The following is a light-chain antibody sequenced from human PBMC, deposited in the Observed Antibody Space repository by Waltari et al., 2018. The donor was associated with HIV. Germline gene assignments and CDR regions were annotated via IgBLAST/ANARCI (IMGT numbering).Light chain of an antibody. CDR1: TGADTSGHY. Sequence: QAVVTQEPSLTVSPGGTVTLTCGSSTGADTSGHYPYWFKQKPGQVPRTLICETSNNHSWTPARFSGPLLGGKAALTLSGAQPEDEAQYYCLLSYNGARVFGGGTKLTVL. V-gene: IGLV7-46*01. CDR2: ETS. J-gene: IGLJ3*02. CDR3: LLSYNGARV.